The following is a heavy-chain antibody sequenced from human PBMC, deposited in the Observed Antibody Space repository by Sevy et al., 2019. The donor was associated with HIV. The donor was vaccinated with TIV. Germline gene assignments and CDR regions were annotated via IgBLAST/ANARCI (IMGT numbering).Heavy chain of an antibody. CDR3: ARELTAMDFDY. CDR1: GFTFSSYA. CDR2: ISYDGSNK. Sequence: GGSLRLSCAASGFTFSSYAMHWVRQAPGKGLEWGAVISYDGSNKYYADSVKGRFTISRDNSKNTLYLQMNSLRAEDTAVYYCARELTAMDFDYWGQGTLVTVSS. J-gene: IGHJ4*02. D-gene: IGHD5-18*01. V-gene: IGHV3-30*04.